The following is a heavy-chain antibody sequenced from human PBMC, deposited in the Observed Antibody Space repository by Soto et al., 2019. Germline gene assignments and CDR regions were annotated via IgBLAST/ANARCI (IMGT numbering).Heavy chain of an antibody. CDR1: GFTFSDHY. CDR2: TRNKANSYTT. J-gene: IGHJ6*02. Sequence: GGSLRLSCAASGFTFSDHYMDWVRQAPGKGLEWVGRTRNKANSYTTEYAASVKGRFTISRDDSKNSLYLQMNSLKTEDTAVYYCARGGYCSSTSCYRDYYGMDVWGQVTTVTVSS. V-gene: IGHV3-72*01. D-gene: IGHD2-2*01. CDR3: ARGGYCSSTSCYRDYYGMDV.